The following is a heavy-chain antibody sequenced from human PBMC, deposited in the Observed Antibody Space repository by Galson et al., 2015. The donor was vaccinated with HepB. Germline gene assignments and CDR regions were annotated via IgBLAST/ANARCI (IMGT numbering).Heavy chain of an antibody. Sequence: SLRLSCAASGFTFSSYAMHWVRQAPGKGLEWVAVISYDGSNKYYADSVKGRFTISRDNSKNTLYLQMNSLRAEDTAVYYCARDRWRLGSITGTIWPDFDYWGQGTLVTVSS. D-gene: IGHD1-7*01. CDR2: ISYDGSNK. V-gene: IGHV3-30*04. CDR3: ARDRWRLGSITGTIWPDFDY. CDR1: GFTFSSYA. J-gene: IGHJ4*02.